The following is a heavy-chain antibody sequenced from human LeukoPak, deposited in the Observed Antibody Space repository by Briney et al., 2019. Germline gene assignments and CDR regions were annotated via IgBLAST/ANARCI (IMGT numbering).Heavy chain of an antibody. D-gene: IGHD4-23*01. CDR2: IYYSGST. CDR1: GGSISSYC. J-gene: IGHJ4*02. Sequence: SETLSLTCTVSGGSISSYCWSWIRQPPGKGLEWIGYIYYSGSTNYNPSLKSRVTISVDTSKNQFSLKLSSVTAADTAVYYCATMTTVVSPLWYWGQGTLVTVSS. CDR3: ATMTTVVSPLWY. V-gene: IGHV4-59*01.